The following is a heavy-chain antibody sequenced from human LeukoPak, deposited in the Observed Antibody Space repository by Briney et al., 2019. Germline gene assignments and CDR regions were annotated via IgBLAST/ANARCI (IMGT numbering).Heavy chain of an antibody. CDR1: GFTFSSYA. CDR3: AKDPTAYGDYYFDY. CDR2: ISGSGGST. V-gene: IGHV3-23*01. Sequence: GGSLRLSCAASGFTFSSYAMSWARQAPGKGLESVSTISGSGGSTYYADSVKGRFTISRDNSKNTLYLRMSSLRAVDTAIYYCAKDPTAYGDYYFDYWGQGTLVTVSS. D-gene: IGHD4-17*01. J-gene: IGHJ4*02.